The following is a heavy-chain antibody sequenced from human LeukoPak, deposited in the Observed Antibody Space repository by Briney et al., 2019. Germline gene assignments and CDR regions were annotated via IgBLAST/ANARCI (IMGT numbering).Heavy chain of an antibody. CDR3: TTDGGGFPETYGY. V-gene: IGHV3-15*01. CDR2: IKSKTDGGTT. D-gene: IGHD3-16*01. CDR1: GFTFSNAW. J-gene: IGHJ4*02. Sequence: GGSLRLPCAASGFTFSNAWMSWVRQAPGKGLEWVGRIKSKTDGGTTDYAAPVKGRFTISRDDSKNTLYLQMNSLKTEDTAVYYCTTDGGGFPETYGYWGQGTLVTVSS.